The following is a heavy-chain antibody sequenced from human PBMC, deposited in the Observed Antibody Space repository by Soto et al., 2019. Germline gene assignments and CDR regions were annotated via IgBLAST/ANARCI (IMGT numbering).Heavy chain of an antibody. V-gene: IGHV4-61*01. Sequence: VQLRESGPGLVKPSETLSLTCTVSGGSVSSGSYYWSWIRQPPGKGLEWIGYIYYSGSTNYNPSLKSRVTISVDTSKNQFSLKLSSVTAADTAVYYCATSLSTAGSGWYFDYWGQGTLVTVSS. CDR3: ATSLSTAGSGWYFDY. CDR1: GGSVSSGSYY. J-gene: IGHJ4*02. D-gene: IGHD6-19*01. CDR2: IYYSGST.